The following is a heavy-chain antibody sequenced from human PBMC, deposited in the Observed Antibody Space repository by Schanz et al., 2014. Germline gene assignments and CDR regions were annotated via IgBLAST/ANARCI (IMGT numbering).Heavy chain of an antibody. V-gene: IGHV3-72*01. Sequence: EVELVESGGGLVQPGGSLRLSCAASGFSFSDHAMDWVRQAAGKGLEWVGRVRKKEFSDDTEEYAASVRGRFTISRDDSKNVVNRQMNGLKTEDTAVYYCVRVSFADPRLYRGMDRDIDYWGQGTLVTVSS. CDR2: VRKKEFSDDTE. CDR1: GFSFSDHA. CDR3: VRVSFADPRLYRGMDRDIDY. D-gene: IGHD5-18*01. J-gene: IGHJ4*01.